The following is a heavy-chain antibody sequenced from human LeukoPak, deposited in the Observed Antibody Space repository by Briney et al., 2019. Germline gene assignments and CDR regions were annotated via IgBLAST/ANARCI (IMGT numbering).Heavy chain of an antibody. V-gene: IGHV4-61*02. CDR1: GVSIGSTHYY. Sequence: SETPSLTCTVSGVSIGSTHYYWGWIRQPAGKGLEWIGRVYFSGSTNYNPSLKGRVTISVDTSKNQFSLSLMSVTAADTAVYYCVKDGGHTALDPWGQGTQVTVSS. D-gene: IGHD3-16*01. CDR3: VKDGGHTALDP. CDR2: VYFSGST. J-gene: IGHJ5*02.